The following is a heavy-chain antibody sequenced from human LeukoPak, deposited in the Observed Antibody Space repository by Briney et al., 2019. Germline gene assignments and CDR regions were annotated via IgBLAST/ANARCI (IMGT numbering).Heavy chain of an antibody. CDR3: ARVGYYYDSSGLSSTTSFSWYYFDY. D-gene: IGHD3-22*01. Sequence: ASVKVSCKASGYTFTRYDINWVRQATGQGLEWMGWMNPKSGNTGHAQKFQGRVTITRDTSISTVYMELSSLRSEDTAVYYCARVGYYYDSSGLSSTTSFSWYYFDYWGQGTLVTVSS. V-gene: IGHV1-8*03. CDR1: GYTFTRYD. J-gene: IGHJ4*02. CDR2: MNPKSGNT.